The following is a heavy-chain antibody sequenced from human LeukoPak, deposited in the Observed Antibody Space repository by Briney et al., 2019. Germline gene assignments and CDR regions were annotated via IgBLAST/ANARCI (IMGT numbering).Heavy chain of an antibody. Sequence: GGSLRLSCAASGFTFSSYWMPWVRQAPGKGLVWVSPINPDGTVTTYADSVKGRFTISRDDSKNTLYLQMNSLATEDTAMYYCARDNNGDYWGQGTLVTVSS. J-gene: IGHJ4*02. CDR2: INPDGTVT. CDR1: GFTFSSYW. V-gene: IGHV3-74*01. D-gene: IGHD1/OR15-1a*01. CDR3: ARDNNGDY.